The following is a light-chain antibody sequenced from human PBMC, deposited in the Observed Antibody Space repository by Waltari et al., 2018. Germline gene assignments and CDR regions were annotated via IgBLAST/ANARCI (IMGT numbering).Light chain of an antibody. CDR2: DVS. CDR3: CSYAGSYTLWV. Sequence: QSALTQPPPVSGSPGQSIPLPCTGTRSDVCGYHYVSLYQQHPGKAPKLIIDDVSKRPSGVPDRFSGAKSGNTASLTISGLQSEDEADYYCCSYAGSYTLWVFGGGTKLTVL. V-gene: IGLV2-11*01. CDR1: RSDVCGYHY. J-gene: IGLJ3*02.